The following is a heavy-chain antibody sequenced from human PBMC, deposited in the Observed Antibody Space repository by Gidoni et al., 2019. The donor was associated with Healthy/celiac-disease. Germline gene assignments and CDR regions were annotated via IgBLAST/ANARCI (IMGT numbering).Heavy chain of an antibody. V-gene: IGHV1-46*04. J-gene: IGHJ6*02. CDR3: ARGGYDFWSGYYTAYYYGMDV. D-gene: IGHD3-3*01. CDR2: INPSVGST. Sequence: QVQLVQSGAEVKKPGATVKVSCKASGYTFTSYYMHRVRPAPGQGLAWMGIINPSVGSTSYAQKLQGRFTMTRDTSTSTVYMELSSLRSEGTAVYYCARGGYDFWSGYYTAYYYGMDVWGQGTTVTVSS. CDR1: GYTFTSYY.